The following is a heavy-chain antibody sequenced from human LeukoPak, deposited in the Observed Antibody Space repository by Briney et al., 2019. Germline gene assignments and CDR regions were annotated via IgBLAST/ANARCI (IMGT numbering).Heavy chain of an antibody. V-gene: IGHV3-30-3*01. D-gene: IGHD3-22*01. Sequence: GGSLRLSCAASGFTFSSYAMHWGRQAPGKGLEWVAVISYDGSNKYYAESVKGRFTISRDNSKNTLYLQMNSLRAEDTAVYYCARAAWDYYDGSGYYYDYWGQGTLVTVSS. J-gene: IGHJ4*02. CDR2: ISYDGSNK. CDR3: ARAAWDYYDGSGYYYDY. CDR1: GFTFSSYA.